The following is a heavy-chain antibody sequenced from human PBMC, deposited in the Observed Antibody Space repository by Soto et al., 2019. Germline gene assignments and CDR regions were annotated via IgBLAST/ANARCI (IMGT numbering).Heavy chain of an antibody. D-gene: IGHD2-2*01. Sequence: SETLSLTCAVSGGSISSSNWWSWVRQPPGKGLEWIGEIYHSGSTNYNPSLKSRVTISVDKSKNQSSLKLSSVTAADTAVYYCARVRTEYAGLDYWGQGTLVTVSS. V-gene: IGHV4-4*02. CDR2: IYHSGST. CDR1: GGSISSSNW. CDR3: ARVRTEYAGLDY. J-gene: IGHJ4*02.